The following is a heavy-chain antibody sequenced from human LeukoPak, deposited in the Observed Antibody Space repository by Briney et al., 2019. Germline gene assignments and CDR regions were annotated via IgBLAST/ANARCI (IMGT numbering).Heavy chain of an antibody. CDR3: AKGRYSSSWYNSYFDY. J-gene: IGHJ4*02. Sequence: GGSLRLSCAASGFTVSSNYMSWVRQAPGKGLEWVSVIYSGGSTYYADSVKGRFTISRDNSNNTLYLQMNSLRAEDTAVYFCAKGRYSSSWYNSYFDYWGQGTLVTVSS. CDR1: GFTVSSNY. CDR2: IYSGGST. D-gene: IGHD6-13*01. V-gene: IGHV3-53*01.